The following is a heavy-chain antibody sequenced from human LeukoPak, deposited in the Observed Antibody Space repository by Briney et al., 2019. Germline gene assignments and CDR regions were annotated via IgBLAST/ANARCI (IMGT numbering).Heavy chain of an antibody. CDR1: GFTVSSNY. D-gene: IGHD5-18*01. J-gene: IGHJ4*02. CDR2: IYGGGSP. V-gene: IGHV3-66*01. Sequence: GGSLRLFCTVSGFTVSSNYMNWVRQAPGKGLEWVSAIYGGGSPYYADSVKGRFTISRDNSKNTLYLQMNSLRAEDTAVYYCAIDFNTARCFYWGQGTLVTVSS. CDR3: AIDFNTARCFY.